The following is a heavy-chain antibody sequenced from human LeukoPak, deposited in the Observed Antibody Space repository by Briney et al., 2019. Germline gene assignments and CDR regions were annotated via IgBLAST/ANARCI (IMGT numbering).Heavy chain of an antibody. D-gene: IGHD6-13*01. Sequence: ASVKVSCKASGYTFTSYYMHWVRQAPGQGLEWMGIINPSGGTTSYAQKFQGRVTMTRDTSTSTVYMELSSLRSEDTAVYYCARADSSSWDYYYYGMDVWGQGTTVTVSS. J-gene: IGHJ6*02. CDR1: GYTFTSYY. CDR2: INPSGGTT. CDR3: ARADSSSWDYYYYGMDV. V-gene: IGHV1-46*01.